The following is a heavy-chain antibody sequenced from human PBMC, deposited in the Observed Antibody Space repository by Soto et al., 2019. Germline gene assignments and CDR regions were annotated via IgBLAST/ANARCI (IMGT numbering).Heavy chain of an antibody. D-gene: IGHD6-25*01. V-gene: IGHV1-46*03. CDR3: ARHLAAGDS. CDR1: GYTFTSYY. J-gene: IGHJ4*02. CDR2: VNPTGGST. Sequence: QVQLVQSGAEVKKPGASVRVSCKASGYTFTSYYIHWVRQAPGQGLEWMAIVNPTGGSTNYAQKFQGRITVTFDTSMSTVFMELNSLRYEDTAVYYCARHLAAGDSWGQGTLVTVSS.